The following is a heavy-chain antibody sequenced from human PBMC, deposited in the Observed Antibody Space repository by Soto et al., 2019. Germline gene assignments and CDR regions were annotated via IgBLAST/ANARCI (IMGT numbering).Heavy chain of an antibody. V-gene: IGHV4-30-2*01. CDR3: ARAHYGDYGYGMDV. CDR1: GGSIRSGGYS. J-gene: IGHJ6*02. D-gene: IGHD4-17*01. Sequence: QLQLQESGSGLVKPSQTLSLSCAVSGGSIRSGGYSWSWIRQPPGKDLEWIGYIYHSGTTYYNPSLKSRVTISVDRSVNQFSLKLSSVTAADTAVYYCARAHYGDYGYGMDVWGQGTTVTVSS. CDR2: IYHSGTT.